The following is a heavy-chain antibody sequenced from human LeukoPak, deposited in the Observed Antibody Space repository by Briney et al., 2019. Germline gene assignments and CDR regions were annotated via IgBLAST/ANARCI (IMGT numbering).Heavy chain of an antibody. J-gene: IGHJ4*02. CDR3: ARTTLRWLTDY. V-gene: IGHV4-59*01. CDR1: GGSISSYY. D-gene: IGHD4-17*01. CDR2: IYYSGST. Sequence: SETLSLTCTVSGGSISSYYWSWIRQPPGKGLEWIGYIYYSGSTNYNPSLKSRVTISVDTSKNQFSLKLSSVTAADTAVYYCARTTLRWLTDYWGQGTLVTVSS.